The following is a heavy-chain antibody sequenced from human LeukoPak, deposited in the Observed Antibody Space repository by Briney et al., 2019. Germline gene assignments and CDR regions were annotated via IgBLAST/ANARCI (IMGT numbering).Heavy chain of an antibody. CDR3: AKDLGYYDSSGLDY. V-gene: IGHV3-48*03. CDR1: GFTFSSYE. J-gene: IGHJ4*02. CDR2: ISSSGSTI. D-gene: IGHD3-22*01. Sequence: GGSLRLSCAASGFTFSSYEMNWVRQAPGKGLEWVSYISSSGSTIYYADSVKGRFTISRDNSKNTLYLQMNSLRAEDTAVYYCAKDLGYYDSSGLDYWGQGTLVTVSS.